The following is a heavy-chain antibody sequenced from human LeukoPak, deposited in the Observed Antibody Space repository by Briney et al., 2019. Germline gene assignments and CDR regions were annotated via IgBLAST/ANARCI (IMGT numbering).Heavy chain of an antibody. V-gene: IGHV4-34*01. CDR1: GGSFSGYY. CDR2: INHSGST. CDR3: ARGKATNWFDP. Sequence: SETLSLTCAVYGGSFSGYYWSWIRQPPGKGLEWIGEINHSGSTNYNPSLKSRVTISVDTSKNQFSLKLSSVTAADAAVYYCARGKATNWFDPWGQGTLVTVSS. J-gene: IGHJ5*02.